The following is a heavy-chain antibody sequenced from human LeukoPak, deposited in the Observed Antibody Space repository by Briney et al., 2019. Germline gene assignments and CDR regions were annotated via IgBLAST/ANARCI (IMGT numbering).Heavy chain of an antibody. Sequence: GASVKVSCKASGYTFSDYSIHWVRQAPGQGLEWMGWINPKSGDTKSAQKFLGRVTMTGDTSISTIYMEVTRLRSDDTAIYYCARDFFSEVTYHGEIAYFDQWGPGTLVSVSS. J-gene: IGHJ4*02. V-gene: IGHV1-2*02. D-gene: IGHD1-14*01. CDR3: ARDFFSEVTYHGEIAYFDQ. CDR2: INPKSGDT. CDR1: GYTFSDYS.